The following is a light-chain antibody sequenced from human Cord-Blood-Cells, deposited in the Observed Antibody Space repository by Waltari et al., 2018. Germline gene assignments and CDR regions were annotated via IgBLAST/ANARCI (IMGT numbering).Light chain of an antibody. V-gene: IGKV3-20*01. J-gene: IGKJ2*01. Sequence: ALTQSAGTLSLSTGEGATLSCRASQSVSSSYLAWYQQKPGQAPRLLIYGASSRATGIPDRFSGSGSGTDFTLTISRLEPEDFAVYYCQQYGSSPYTFGQGTKLEIK. CDR1: QSVSSSY. CDR2: GAS. CDR3: QQYGSSPYT.